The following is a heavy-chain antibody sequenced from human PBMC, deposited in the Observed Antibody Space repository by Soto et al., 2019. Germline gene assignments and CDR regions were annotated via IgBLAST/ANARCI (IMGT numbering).Heavy chain of an antibody. Sequence: SETLSLTCTVSGGSISSGDYYWSWIRQPPGKGLEWIGYIYYSGSTYYNPSLKSRVTISVDTSKNQFSLKLSSVTAADTAVYYCARTVIGSCYLIEYWGQGTLVTVSS. V-gene: IGHV4-30-4*01. CDR1: GGSISSGDYY. J-gene: IGHJ4*02. CDR2: IYYSGST. D-gene: IGHD2-15*01. CDR3: ARTVIGSCYLIEY.